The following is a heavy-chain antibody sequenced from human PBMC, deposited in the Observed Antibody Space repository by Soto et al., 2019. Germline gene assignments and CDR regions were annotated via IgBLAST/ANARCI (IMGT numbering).Heavy chain of an antibody. J-gene: IGHJ4*02. V-gene: IGHV4-34*01. CDR1: GGXFSGYY. D-gene: IGHD3-22*01. CDR2: INHSGST. Sequence: PXEXLSLTCAVYGGXFSGYYWIWIRHPPGNGLEWIGEINHSGSTNYNPPLKSRVTISVDTSKNQFHLKLSSVTAADTAVYYCARDPRWYYDSSGYYLDYWGQGTLGTVS. CDR3: ARDPRWYYDSSGYYLDY.